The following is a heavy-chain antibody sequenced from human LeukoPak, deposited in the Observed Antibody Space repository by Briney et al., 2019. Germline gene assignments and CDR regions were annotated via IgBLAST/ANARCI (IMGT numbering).Heavy chain of an antibody. CDR3: ARSPHILTGENFDY. Sequence: ASVKVSCKASGYTFTSYGISWVRQAPGQGLEWMGWISAYNGNTNYAQKLQGRVTMTTDTSTSAAYMELRSLRSADTAVYYCARSPHILTGENFDYWGQGTLLTVSS. V-gene: IGHV1-18*01. CDR2: ISAYNGNT. D-gene: IGHD3-9*01. J-gene: IGHJ4*02. CDR1: GYTFTSYG.